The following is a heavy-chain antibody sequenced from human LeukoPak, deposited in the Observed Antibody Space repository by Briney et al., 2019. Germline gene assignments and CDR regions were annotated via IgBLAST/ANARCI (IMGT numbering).Heavy chain of an antibody. CDR2: VYHGGSI. D-gene: IGHD6-19*01. CDR3: ARTTVTGTRYQFDH. V-gene: IGHV4-38-2*02. J-gene: IGHJ4*02. CDR1: DYSISSNHY. Sequence: SETLSLTCIASDYSISSNHYWGWVQQPPGKGLEWIGHVYHGGSIYYNPSLKSRVTISLDTSKNQFSLRLSSLTAADTALYYCARTTVTGTRYQFDHWGPGTLVTVSS.